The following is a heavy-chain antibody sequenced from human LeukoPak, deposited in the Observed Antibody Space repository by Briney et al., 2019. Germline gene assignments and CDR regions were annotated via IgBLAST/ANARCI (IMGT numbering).Heavy chain of an antibody. CDR1: GFTFSSYA. D-gene: IGHD2-8*01. Sequence: GGSLRLSCAASGFTFSSYAMTWVRQAPGKGLEWVSTISGSGGSTYYADSVKGRFTISRDNAKNSLYLQMNSLRAEDTAVYYCARDNGDYFDYWGQGTLVTVSS. V-gene: IGHV3-23*01. CDR3: ARDNGDYFDY. CDR2: ISGSGGST. J-gene: IGHJ4*02.